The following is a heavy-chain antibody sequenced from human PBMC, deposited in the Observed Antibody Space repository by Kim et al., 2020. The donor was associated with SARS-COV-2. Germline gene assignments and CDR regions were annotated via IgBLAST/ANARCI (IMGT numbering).Heavy chain of an antibody. J-gene: IGHJ6*02. Sequence: SVKVSCKASGGTFSSYAISWVRQAPGQGLEWMGGIIPIFGTANYAQKFQGRVTITADESTSTAYMELSSLRSEDTAVYYCARDGHAMISHYYYGMDVWGQGTTVTVSS. CDR3: ARDGHAMISHYYYGMDV. CDR2: IIPIFGTA. CDR1: GGTFSSYA. D-gene: IGHD3-22*01. V-gene: IGHV1-69*13.